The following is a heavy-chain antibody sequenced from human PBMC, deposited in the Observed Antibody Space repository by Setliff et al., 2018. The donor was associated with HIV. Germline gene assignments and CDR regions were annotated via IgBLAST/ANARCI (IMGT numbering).Heavy chain of an antibody. CDR1: GFTFRNHA. CDR3: AREEYTQYYFDY. V-gene: IGHV3-30*04. D-gene: IGHD6-6*01. Sequence: PGGSLRLSCAASGFTFRNHAMHWVRQAPGKGLEWVAVISYDGSNKFYADSVKGRFTISRDNSKNTLYLQMNSLRAEDTAVYYCAREEYTQYYFDYWGQGTRGTVSS. J-gene: IGHJ4*02. CDR2: ISYDGSNK.